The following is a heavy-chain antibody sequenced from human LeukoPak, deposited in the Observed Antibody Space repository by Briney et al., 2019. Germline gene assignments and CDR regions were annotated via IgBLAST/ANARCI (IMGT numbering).Heavy chain of an antibody. CDR2: IFSNDEK. D-gene: IGHD2-15*01. V-gene: IGHV2-26*01. J-gene: IGHJ5*02. CDR3: ARMGCSGGSCYSSLTSNWFDP. Sequence: SGPTLLKPTETLTLTCTVSGFSLSNARMGVSWIHQPPGKALEWLAHIFSNDEKSYSTSLKSRLTISKDTSKSQVVLTMTNMDPVDTATYYCARMGCSGGSCYSSLTSNWFDPWGQGTLVTVSS. CDR1: GFSLSNARMG.